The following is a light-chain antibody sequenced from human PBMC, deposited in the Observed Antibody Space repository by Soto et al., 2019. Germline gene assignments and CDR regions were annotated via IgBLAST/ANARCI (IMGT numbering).Light chain of an antibody. CDR1: QSLSSN. CDR3: QQYNNWPPGT. V-gene: IGKV3-15*01. J-gene: IGKJ1*01. CDR2: GAS. Sequence: EIVMTQSPGTLSVSPGERATLSCRASQSLSSNLAWYQQKPGQAPRLLIYGASTRATGIPARFSGSGSGTEFTLTISSLQSEDFAVYYCQQYNNWPPGTFGQGTKVDIK.